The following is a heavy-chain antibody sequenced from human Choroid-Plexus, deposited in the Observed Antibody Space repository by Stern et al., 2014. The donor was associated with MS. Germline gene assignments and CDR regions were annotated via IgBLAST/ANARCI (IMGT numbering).Heavy chain of an antibody. Sequence: EQLVESGGGVVQPGRPLRLSCVASGFTFGSCAMHWVRQAPGKGLEWVPGVSYDGSNKYYADSVKGRFTISRDNSQNTLYMQMSSLRPEDTAVYYCAKDRQYLTYFFDHWGQGSLVTVSS. D-gene: IGHD2/OR15-2a*01. V-gene: IGHV3-30*18. CDR1: GFTFGSCA. J-gene: IGHJ5*02. CDR3: AKDRQYLTYFFDH. CDR2: VSYDGSNK.